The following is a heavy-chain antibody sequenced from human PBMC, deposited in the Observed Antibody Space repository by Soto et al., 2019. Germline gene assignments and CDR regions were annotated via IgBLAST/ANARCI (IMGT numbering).Heavy chain of an antibody. CDR2: IYYSGRT. D-gene: IGHD3-10*01. CDR1: GCSISSSSYY. J-gene: IGHJ4*02. CDR3: VRGHMVRGIIKDYFDY. V-gene: IGHV4-39*01. Sequence: SETLSLTCTFSGCSISSSSYYWGWVRQPPGKGLEWIASIYYSGRTYYNPSLESRVTISVDTSKNQFSLKLSSVTAADTAVYFCVRGHMVRGIIKDYFDYWGQGTPVTVSS.